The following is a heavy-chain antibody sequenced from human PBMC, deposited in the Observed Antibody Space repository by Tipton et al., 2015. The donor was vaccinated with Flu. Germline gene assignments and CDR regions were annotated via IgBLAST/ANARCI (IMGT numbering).Heavy chain of an antibody. J-gene: IGHJ4*02. D-gene: IGHD3-9*01. CDR1: GGSMNNFY. CDR3: ARKYYDLWTAWRVD. Sequence: TLSLTCNVSGGSMNNFYWTWIRQTAGKGLEWIGRIYVSGTTDYNPSLKSRVTISIDTSMNQFSLRLRSVTAADTAVYYCARKYYDLWTAWRVDWGQGTLVTVSS. CDR2: IYVSGTT. V-gene: IGHV4-4*07.